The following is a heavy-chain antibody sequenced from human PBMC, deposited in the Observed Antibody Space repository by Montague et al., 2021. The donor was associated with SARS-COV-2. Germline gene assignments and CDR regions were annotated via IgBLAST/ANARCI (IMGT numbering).Heavy chain of an antibody. V-gene: IGHV4-34*01. CDR2: INHRGST. J-gene: IGHJ4*02. Sequence: SETLSLTCAVYGESFSGYCWTWIRQPPGKGLEWIGDINHRGSTKYNPSLKSRVTISVDTSKSQFSLRLSSVTAADTAVYYCARGHQGTTMIVVVMVGEQYYFDYWGQGTLVTVFS. CDR1: GESFSGYC. CDR3: ARGHQGTTMIVVVMVGEQYYFDY. D-gene: IGHD3-22*01.